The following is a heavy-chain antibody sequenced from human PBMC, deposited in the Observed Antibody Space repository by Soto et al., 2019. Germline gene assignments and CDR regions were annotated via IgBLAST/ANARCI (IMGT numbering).Heavy chain of an antibody. CDR3: ARDYYCSSTSCYSHYFDY. CDR2: ISSSSSTI. CDR1: GFTFSSYS. J-gene: IGHJ4*02. V-gene: IGHV3-48*01. Sequence: LRLSCAASGFTFSSYSMNWVRQAPGKGLEWVSYISSSSSTIYYADSVKGRFTISRDNAKNSLYLQMNSLRAEDTAVYYCARDYYCSSTSCYSHYFDYWGQGTLVTVSS. D-gene: IGHD2-2*01.